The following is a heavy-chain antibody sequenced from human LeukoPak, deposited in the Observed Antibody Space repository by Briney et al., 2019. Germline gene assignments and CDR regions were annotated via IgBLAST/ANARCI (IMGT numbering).Heavy chain of an antibody. Sequence: SETLSLTCTVSGGSISSYYWSWIRQPAGKGLEWIGRIYTSGSTNYNPSLKSRVTMSVDTSKNQFSLKLSSVTAADTAVYYCARVASSWDYYYYMDVWGKGTTVTVSS. D-gene: IGHD6-13*01. CDR2: IYTSGST. CDR1: GGSISSYY. CDR3: ARVASSWDYYYYMDV. V-gene: IGHV4-4*07. J-gene: IGHJ6*03.